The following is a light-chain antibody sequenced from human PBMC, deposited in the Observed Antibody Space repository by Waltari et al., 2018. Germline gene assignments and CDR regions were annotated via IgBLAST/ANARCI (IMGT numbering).Light chain of an antibody. Sequence: DIQMTQSPSTLSASVGDRVTISCRASQSISSWLAWYQQKPGKAPKLRIYKASSLESGVPSRFRGIGSGTEFTLTISSLQPDDFATYYCQHSAAYPLTFGGGTKVEIK. J-gene: IGKJ4*01. V-gene: IGKV1-5*03. CDR1: QSISSW. CDR2: KAS. CDR3: QHSAAYPLT.